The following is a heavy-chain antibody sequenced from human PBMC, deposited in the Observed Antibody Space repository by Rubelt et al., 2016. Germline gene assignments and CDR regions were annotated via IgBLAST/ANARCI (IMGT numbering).Heavy chain of an antibody. V-gene: IGHV1-69*01. CDR1: GGTFSSYA. CDR2: IIPIFGTA. Sequence: QVQLVQSGAEVKKPGSSVKVSCKASGGTFSSYAISWVRQAPGQGLEWMGGIIPIFGTANYVQSFPGSVTITAADSTRTAYMELSSLRSEDTAVYYCARKGGYYDSSGYDFWGQGTLVTVSS. D-gene: IGHD3-22*01. CDR3: ARKGGYYDSSGYDF. J-gene: IGHJ4*02.